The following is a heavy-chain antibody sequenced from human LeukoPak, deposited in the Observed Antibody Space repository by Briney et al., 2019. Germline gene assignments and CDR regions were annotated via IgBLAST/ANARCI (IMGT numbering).Heavy chain of an antibody. Sequence: GGSLRLSCAASGFSLSAYDWIWVRQAPGKGLDWVSIINGGGDIMMYEDSVKGRFTISRDNSKNTFYLQMNRLRVEGTAVYYCGMRDRGYGLDIWGQGTMVTVSS. CDR2: INGGGDIM. V-gene: IGHV3-23*01. J-gene: IGHJ3*02. CDR1: GFSLSAYD. D-gene: IGHD3-10*01. CDR3: GMRDRGYGLDI.